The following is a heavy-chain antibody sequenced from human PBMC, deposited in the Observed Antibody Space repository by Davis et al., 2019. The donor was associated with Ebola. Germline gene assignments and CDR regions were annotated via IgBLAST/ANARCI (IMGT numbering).Heavy chain of an antibody. D-gene: IGHD1-26*01. CDR2: IGSKANSYAA. V-gene: IGHV3-73*01. CDR3: TQSGSRDY. J-gene: IGHJ4*02. Sequence: GESLKISCAASFFTFSGSSMHWVRQASGKGLEWVGRIGSKANSYAAAYAASVKGRFTISRDDSKNTAYLQMNSLKTEDTAVYYCTQSGSRDYWGQGTLVTVTS. CDR1: FFTFSGSS.